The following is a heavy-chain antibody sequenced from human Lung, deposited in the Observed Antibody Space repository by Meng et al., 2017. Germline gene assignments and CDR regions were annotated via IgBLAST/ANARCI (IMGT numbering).Heavy chain of an antibody. V-gene: IGHV3-15*01. Sequence: EVQLGECGGVFLRPGGSLRLSWAASGFTFSNAWMTWVRQAPGKGLEWIGRMKSNVDGGTVDYAAAVKGRFFISRDDSENTFYLQMNSLKTEDTAVYYCSGHVDYWGHGTLVTVSS. CDR3: SGHVDY. CDR1: GFTFSNAW. J-gene: IGHJ4*01. CDR2: MKSNVDGGTV.